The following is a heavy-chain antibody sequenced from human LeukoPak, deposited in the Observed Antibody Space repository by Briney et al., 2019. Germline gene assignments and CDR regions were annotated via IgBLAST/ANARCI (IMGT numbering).Heavy chain of an antibody. CDR1: GFTFSSYD. V-gene: IGHV3-23*01. Sequence: GGSLRLSCAASGFTFSSYDMTWVRQTPGKGLEWVALVSRSGGTTYYADSVKGRFTISRDNSKNTLYLQMNSLRAEDTAEYYCAKRGGTESFYYFYYMDVWGKGTTVTVSS. CDR3: AKRGGTESFYYFYYMDV. J-gene: IGHJ6*03. CDR2: VSRSGGTT. D-gene: IGHD2-15*01.